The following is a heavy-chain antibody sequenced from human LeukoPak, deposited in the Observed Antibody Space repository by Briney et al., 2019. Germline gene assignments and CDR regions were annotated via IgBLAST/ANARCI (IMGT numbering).Heavy chain of an antibody. V-gene: IGHV4-34*01. CDR3: ARRAGRPSMVRGVINWFDP. CDR1: GGSISTYY. J-gene: IGHJ5*02. Sequence: SETLSLTCTVSGGSISTYYWNWIRQPPGKGLEWIGEINHSGSTNYNPSLKSRVTISVDTSKNQFSLKLSSVTAADTAVYYCARRAGRPSMVRGVINWFDPWGQGTLVTVSS. D-gene: IGHD3-10*01. CDR2: INHSGST.